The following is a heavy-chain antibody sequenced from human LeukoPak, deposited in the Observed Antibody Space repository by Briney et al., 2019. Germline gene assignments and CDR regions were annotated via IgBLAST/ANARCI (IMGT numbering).Heavy chain of an antibody. D-gene: IGHD2-2*01. CDR2: IYYSGST. CDR1: GGSISSSSYY. Sequence: PSETLSLTCTVSGGSISSSSYYWGWIRQPPGKGLEWIGSIYYSGSTYYNPSLKSRVTISVDTSKNQFSLKLSSVTAADTAVYYCASIIVVVPAASNWYFDLWGRGTLVTVSS. CDR3: ASIIVVVPAASNWYFDL. V-gene: IGHV4-39*01. J-gene: IGHJ2*01.